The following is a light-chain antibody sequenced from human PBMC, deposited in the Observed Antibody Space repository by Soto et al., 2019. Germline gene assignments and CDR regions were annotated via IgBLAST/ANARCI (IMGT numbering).Light chain of an antibody. CDR2: GNT. V-gene: IGLV1-40*01. CDR1: SSNIGAGYD. CDR3: LSFESSLSVG. J-gene: IGLJ2*01. Sequence: QSVLTQPPSVSGAPGQRVTSSCTGSSSNIGAGYDVHWYQQLPGRAPKLLIYGNTNRPSGVPDRFSGSKSGTSASLAITGLQAEDEADYYCLSFESSLSVGFGGGTKRTVI.